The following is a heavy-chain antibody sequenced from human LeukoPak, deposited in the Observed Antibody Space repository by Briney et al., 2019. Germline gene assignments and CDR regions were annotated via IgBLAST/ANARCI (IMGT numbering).Heavy chain of an antibody. CDR2: ISHDGRTK. CDR1: GFNFDDFA. CDR3: ARDLFPMVRGVIQPLYYYYGMDV. Sequence: PGGSLRLSCVVSGFNFDDFAMHWVRQPLGKGLEWVAVISHDGRTKYYADSMKGRFTISRDNAKNSLYLQMNSLRAEDTAVYYCARDLFPMVRGVIQPLYYYYGMDVWGQGTTVTVSS. D-gene: IGHD3-10*01. J-gene: IGHJ6*02. V-gene: IGHV3-30*04.